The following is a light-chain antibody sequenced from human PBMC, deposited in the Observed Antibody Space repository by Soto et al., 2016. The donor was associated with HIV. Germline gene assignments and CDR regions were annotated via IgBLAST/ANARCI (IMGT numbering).Light chain of an antibody. Sequence: DIQMTQFPSTLSASIGDRVTITCRASQNVSVWLAWYQQKPGKAPNLLIFKTSTLETGVPSRFSASGSGTDFTLTLSSVQPDDVGTYYCQQYNNVPWTFGQGTKLEMK. V-gene: IGKV1-5*03. J-gene: IGKJ1*01. CDR1: QNVSVW. CDR2: KTS. CDR3: QQYNNVPWT.